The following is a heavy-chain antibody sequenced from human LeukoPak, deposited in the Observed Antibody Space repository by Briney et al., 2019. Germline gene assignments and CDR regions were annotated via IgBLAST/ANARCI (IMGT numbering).Heavy chain of an antibody. CDR1: GYTLTELS. D-gene: IGHD5-18*01. CDR2: FDPEDGET. J-gene: IGHJ4*02. Sequence: ASVKVSCKVSGYTLTELSMHWVRQAPGKGLEWMGGFDPEDGETIYAQKFQGRVTMTEDTSTDTAYMELRSLRSDDTAVYYCAIQLWYDFDYWGQGTLVTVSS. V-gene: IGHV1-24*01. CDR3: AIQLWYDFDY.